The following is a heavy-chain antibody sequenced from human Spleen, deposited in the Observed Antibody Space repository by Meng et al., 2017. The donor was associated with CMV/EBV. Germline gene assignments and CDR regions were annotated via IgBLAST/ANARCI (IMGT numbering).Heavy chain of an antibody. Sequence: SETLSLTCTVSGGSVSSGSYYWSWIRQPPGKGLEWIGEINHSGGTNYNPSLKSRVTISVDTSKNQFSLKLSSVTAADTAVYYCARGPDYGSGSYYNDWGQGTLVTVSS. CDR2: INHSGGT. D-gene: IGHD3-10*01. CDR3: ARGPDYGSGSYYND. V-gene: IGHV4-39*07. J-gene: IGHJ4*02. CDR1: GGSVSSGSYY.